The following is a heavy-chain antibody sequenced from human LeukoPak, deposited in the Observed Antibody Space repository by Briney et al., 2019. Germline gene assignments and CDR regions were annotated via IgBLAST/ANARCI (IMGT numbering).Heavy chain of an antibody. V-gene: IGHV3-23*01. CDR2: ISGSGGRT. D-gene: IGHD3-16*01. CDR3: AKDLYDYVWGSVDY. J-gene: IGHJ4*02. CDR1: GGSISSSSYY. Sequence: ETLSLTCTVSGGSISSSSYYWGWIRQPPGKGLEWVSRISGSGGRTYYADSVKGRFTISRDNSKNTLYLQMKSLRAEDTAVYYCAKDLYDYVWGSVDYWGQGTLVTVPS.